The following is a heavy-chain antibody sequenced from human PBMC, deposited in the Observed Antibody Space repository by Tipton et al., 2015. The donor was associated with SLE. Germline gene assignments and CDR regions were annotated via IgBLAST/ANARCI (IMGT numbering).Heavy chain of an antibody. CDR2: ISSSSSTI. Sequence: GSLRLSCAASGLTFSSYSMNWVRQAPGKGLEWVSYISSSSSTIYYADSVKGRFTISRDNAKNSLYLQMNSLRAEDTAVYYCARENYYGSGSYWYYYYGMDVWGQGTTVTVSS. D-gene: IGHD3-10*01. J-gene: IGHJ6*02. CDR1: GLTFSSYS. V-gene: IGHV3-48*01. CDR3: ARENYYGSGSYWYYYYGMDV.